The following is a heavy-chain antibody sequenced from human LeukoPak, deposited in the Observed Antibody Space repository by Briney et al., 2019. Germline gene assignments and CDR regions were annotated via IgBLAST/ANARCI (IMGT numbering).Heavy chain of an antibody. CDR1: GGSFSGYY. Sequence: SETLSLTCAVYGGSFSGYYWSWIRQPPGKGLEWIGEINHSGSTNYNPSLKSRVTISVDTSKNQFSLKLSSVTAADTAVYYCARAGYCSGGSCYSTPLKDYWGQGTLVTVSS. CDR3: ARAGYCSGGSCYSTPLKDY. D-gene: IGHD2-15*01. CDR2: INHSGST. J-gene: IGHJ4*02. V-gene: IGHV4-34*01.